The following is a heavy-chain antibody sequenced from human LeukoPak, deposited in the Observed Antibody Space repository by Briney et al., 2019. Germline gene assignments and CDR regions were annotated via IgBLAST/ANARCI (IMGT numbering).Heavy chain of an antibody. CDR1: GGSISSYY. CDR3: AREPYDYVWGSYPVGYFDY. D-gene: IGHD3-16*02. J-gene: IGHJ4*02. CDR2: IYYSGST. V-gene: IGHV4-59*06. Sequence: TSETLSLTCTVSGGSISSYYWSWIRQPPGKGLEWIGYIYYSGSTYYNPSLKSRVTISVDTSKNQFSLKLSSVTAADTAVYYCAREPYDYVWGSYPVGYFDYWGQGTLVTVSS.